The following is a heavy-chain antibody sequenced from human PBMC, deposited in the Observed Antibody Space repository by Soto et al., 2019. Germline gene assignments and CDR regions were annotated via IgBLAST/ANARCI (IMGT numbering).Heavy chain of an antibody. Sequence: GGSLRLSCAASGFTFSGSAMHWVRQASGKGLEWVGRIRSKANSYATAYAASVKGRFTISRDDSKNTVYLQMNSLKTEDTAVYYCTSLREVGATFDYWGQGTLVTVSS. CDR2: IRSKANSYAT. J-gene: IGHJ4*02. CDR3: TSLREVGATFDY. CDR1: GFTFSGSA. V-gene: IGHV3-73*01. D-gene: IGHD1-26*01.